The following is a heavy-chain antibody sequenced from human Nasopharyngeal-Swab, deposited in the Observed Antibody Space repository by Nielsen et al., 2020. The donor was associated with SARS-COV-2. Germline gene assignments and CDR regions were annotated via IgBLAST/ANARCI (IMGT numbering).Heavy chain of an antibody. CDR3: ARRGRCSGSSCDMDV. CDR2: INPGSGGT. J-gene: IGHJ6*02. D-gene: IGHD2-2*01. Sequence: VRQAPGKGLEWMGMINPGSGGTTYAQKFQGRVTMTRDTSTSTVFMDLSSLRSEDTAVYYCARRGRCSGSSCDMDVWGQGTTVTV. V-gene: IGHV1-46*01.